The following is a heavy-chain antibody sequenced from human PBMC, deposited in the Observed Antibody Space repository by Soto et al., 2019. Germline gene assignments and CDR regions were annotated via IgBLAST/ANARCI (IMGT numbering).Heavy chain of an antibody. V-gene: IGHV3-21*01. CDR1: GFTFSSYS. D-gene: IGHD3-16*01. J-gene: IGHJ6*03. CDR2: ISGSSSYI. CDR3: ARGGVYYYYYYMDV. Sequence: EVQLVESGGGLVKPGGSLRLSCAASGFTFSSYSMNWVRQAPGKGLEWVSSISGSSSYIYYADSVKGRFTISRDNAKNSLYLQMNSLRAEDTAVYYCARGGVYYYYYYMDVWGKGTTVTVSS.